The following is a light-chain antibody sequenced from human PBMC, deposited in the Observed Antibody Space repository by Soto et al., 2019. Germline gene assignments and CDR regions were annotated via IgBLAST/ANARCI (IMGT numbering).Light chain of an antibody. CDR2: WAA. CDR1: QSVLSSSNNKNY. J-gene: IGKJ2*01. Sequence: DIVMTQSPDSLAVSLGERATINCKSSQSVLSSSNNKNYLAWYQQKPGQPPKLLIYWAATRESGVPDRFSGGGSGTDFTLTISSRQAEDGAVYYCQQYYSTPYTFGQGTKLEIK. V-gene: IGKV4-1*01. CDR3: QQYYSTPYT.